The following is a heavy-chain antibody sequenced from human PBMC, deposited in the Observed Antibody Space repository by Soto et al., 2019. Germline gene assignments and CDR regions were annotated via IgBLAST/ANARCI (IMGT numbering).Heavy chain of an antibody. CDR1: GFTFNTYS. Sequence: EVHLLESGGGLVQPGGSLRLSCGASGFTFNTYSMTWVRQAPGKGLEWVSAISGSGGNAFYADSVKGRFTISRDNSKNTLYLQMDSLRAEDTAVYYCAKDVDPSYWYPPYYDYGLNVWGQGTTVTVSS. CDR3: AKDVDPSYWYPPYYDYGLNV. J-gene: IGHJ6*02. V-gene: IGHV3-23*01. CDR2: ISGSGGNA. D-gene: IGHD2-8*02.